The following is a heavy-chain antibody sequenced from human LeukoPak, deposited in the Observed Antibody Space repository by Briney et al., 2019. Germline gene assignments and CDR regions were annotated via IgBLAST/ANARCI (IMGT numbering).Heavy chain of an antibody. CDR2: ISSNGGST. J-gene: IGHJ4*02. Sequence: PGGSLRLSCSASGFTFSRYAMHWVRQAPGKGLEYVSAISSNGGSTYYADSVKGRLTISRDNSRNTLHLQMSSLRVEDTAVYYCVKDSSSGSYFDYWGQGTLVTVSS. V-gene: IGHV3-64D*06. D-gene: IGHD3-10*01. CDR1: GFTFSRYA. CDR3: VKDSSSGSYFDY.